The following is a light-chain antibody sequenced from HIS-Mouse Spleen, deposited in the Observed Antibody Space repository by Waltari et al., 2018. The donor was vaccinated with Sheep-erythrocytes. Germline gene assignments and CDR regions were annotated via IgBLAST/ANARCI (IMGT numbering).Light chain of an antibody. CDR3: SSYTSSSTWV. Sequence: QSAHTPSASVCVSPTLTHTIPCSSHHRHCGGYNYLLWYQQHPGKAPKHMIYEVSNRPSGVSDRFSGSKSGNTASLTISGLQAEDEADYYCSSYTSSSTWVFGGGTKLTVL. V-gene: IGLV2-14*01. CDR2: EVS. J-gene: IGLJ3*02. CDR1: HRHCGGYNY.